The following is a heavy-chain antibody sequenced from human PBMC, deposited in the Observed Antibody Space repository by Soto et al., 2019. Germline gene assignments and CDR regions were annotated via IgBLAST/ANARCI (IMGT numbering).Heavy chain of an antibody. D-gene: IGHD3-16*01. Sequence: QVQLVESGGGVVQPGRSLRLSCAASGVTFSSYGMQWVRQAPGKGLEWVAVISYDGSNKYYADSVKGRFTISRDNSKNTLYLQMNSLRVEDTAVYYCANAPSYVDDYWGQGTLVTVSS. J-gene: IGHJ4*02. V-gene: IGHV3-30*18. CDR1: GVTFSSYG. CDR3: ANAPSYVDDY. CDR2: ISYDGSNK.